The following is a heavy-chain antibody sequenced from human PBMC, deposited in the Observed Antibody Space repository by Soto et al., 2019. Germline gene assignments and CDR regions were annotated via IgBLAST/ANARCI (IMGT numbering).Heavy chain of an antibody. V-gene: IGHV3-30*18. CDR2: ISYDGTKK. CDR1: GLTFIIYG. Sequence: SLKLCCASPGLTFIIYGMHWVSKAPRKGLEWVVLISYDGTKKYYADSVKGRFTISRDNSKNTLHLQMNSLRAEDTAVYYCAKNIYYESSGYSRNTYYYGMDVWGQGT. J-gene: IGHJ6*02. D-gene: IGHD3-22*01. CDR3: AKNIYYESSGYSRNTYYYGMDV.